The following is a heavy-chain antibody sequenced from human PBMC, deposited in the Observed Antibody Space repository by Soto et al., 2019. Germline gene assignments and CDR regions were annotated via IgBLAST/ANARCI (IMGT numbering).Heavy chain of an antibody. V-gene: IGHV3-7*01. D-gene: IGHD1-26*01. J-gene: IGHJ4*02. CDR1: ESTVSRDW. CDR2: TNQDGSEK. Sequence: EVHLVESGGGLVQTGGSLRLSCAISESTVSRDWMNWVRQAPGKGLEWVAHTNQDGSEKYYADSGKGRFTISRDNAKKSLYLQMNSLRAGDTAMYYCSGGVGDALWGQGTLVTVSS. CDR3: SGGVGDAL.